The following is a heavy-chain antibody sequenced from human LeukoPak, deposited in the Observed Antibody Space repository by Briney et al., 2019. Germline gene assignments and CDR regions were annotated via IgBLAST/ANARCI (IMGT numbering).Heavy chain of an antibody. Sequence: PSETLSLTCAVYGGSFSGYYWGWIRQPPGKGLEWIGEINHSGSTNYNPSLKSRVTISVDTSKNQFSLKLSSVTAADTAVYYCARLDYYDSSGYYYYYYMDVWGKGTTVTISS. CDR2: INHSGST. CDR1: GGSFSGYY. J-gene: IGHJ6*03. D-gene: IGHD3-22*01. V-gene: IGHV4-34*01. CDR3: ARLDYYDSSGYYYYYYMDV.